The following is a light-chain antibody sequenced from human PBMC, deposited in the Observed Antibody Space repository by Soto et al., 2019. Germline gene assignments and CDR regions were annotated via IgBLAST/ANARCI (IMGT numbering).Light chain of an antibody. V-gene: IGKV3-20*01. CDR3: QQYCSSPIT. Sequence: EMVLTQSPGTLSLSPGERATLSCRASHSVSSSCLGWYQQKPGQAPRLLIYDAYSRVTGSPDRFSGSGSGTDFTLTISRLEPEDFAVYYCQQYCSSPITFGQGTRLEIK. CDR1: HSVSSSC. J-gene: IGKJ5*01. CDR2: DAY.